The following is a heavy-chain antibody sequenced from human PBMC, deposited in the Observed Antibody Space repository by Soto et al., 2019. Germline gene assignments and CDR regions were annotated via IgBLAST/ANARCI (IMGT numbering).Heavy chain of an antibody. CDR2: IRSKANNYAT. Sequence: GGSLRLSCAASGFSFSVSAMHWVRQASGKGLEWVGRIRSKANNYATAYAASVRGRFTISRDDSKNTAYLEMSSLETEDTAVYYCMPPNYYYDNSGYYYDSQSYGRDVWGQGNTATSP. CDR3: MPPNYYYDNSGYYYDSQSYGRDV. J-gene: IGHJ6*02. CDR1: GFSFSVSA. V-gene: IGHV3-73*01. D-gene: IGHD3-22*01.